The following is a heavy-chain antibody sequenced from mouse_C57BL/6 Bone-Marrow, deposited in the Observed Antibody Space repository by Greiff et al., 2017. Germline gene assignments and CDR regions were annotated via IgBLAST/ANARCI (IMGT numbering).Heavy chain of an antibody. CDR1: GFTFSSYG. Sequence: EVQVVESGGDLVKPGGSLKLSCAASGFTFSSYGMSWVRQTPDKRLEWVATISSGGSYTYYPDSVKGRFTISRDNAKNTLYLQMSSLKSEDTAMYYCARHLPYDYDGTWFAYWGQGTLVTVSA. CDR3: ARHLPYDYDGTWFAY. V-gene: IGHV5-6*01. J-gene: IGHJ3*01. CDR2: ISSGGSYT. D-gene: IGHD2-4*01.